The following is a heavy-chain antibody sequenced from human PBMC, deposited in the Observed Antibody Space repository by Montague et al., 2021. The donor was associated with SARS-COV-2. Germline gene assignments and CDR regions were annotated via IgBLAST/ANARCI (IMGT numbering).Heavy chain of an antibody. CDR3: ARAQNICFIANCVNYFDL. CDR2: IFYTGSK. J-gene: IGHJ4*02. Sequence: SETLSLTCSVSGGSTSNYYWTWIRQSPGKGLQWIGYIFYTGSKKFNPSFKTRVSMSLDASKNRFSLRLSAVTAADTARYYCARAQNICFIANCVNYFDLWGLGALVTVSS. V-gene: IGHV4-59*01. D-gene: IGHD2-15*01. CDR1: GGSTSNYY.